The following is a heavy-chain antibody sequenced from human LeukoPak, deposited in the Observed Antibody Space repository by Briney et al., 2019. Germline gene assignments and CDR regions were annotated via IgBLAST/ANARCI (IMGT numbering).Heavy chain of an antibody. Sequence: SETLSLTCAVYGVSFSGYYWSWIRQPPGKGLEWIGEINHSGSTNYNPSLKSRVTISVDTSKNQFSLKLSSVTAADTAVYYCARAPQSFWSGYFNYWGQGTLVTVSS. CDR3: ARAPQSFWSGYFNY. J-gene: IGHJ4*02. V-gene: IGHV4-34*01. CDR2: INHSGST. CDR1: GVSFSGYY. D-gene: IGHD3-3*01.